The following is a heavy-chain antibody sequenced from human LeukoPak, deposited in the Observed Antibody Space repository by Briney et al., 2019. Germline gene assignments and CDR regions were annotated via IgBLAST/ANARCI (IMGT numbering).Heavy chain of an antibody. Sequence: SETLSLTCAVSGGSISSGGHSWSWIRQPPGKGLEWIGEINHSGSTNYNPSLKSRVTISVDTSKNHFSLKLSSVTAADTAVYYCARVWSWFDPWGQGTLVIVSS. CDR2: INHSGST. D-gene: IGHD1-1*01. V-gene: IGHV4-34*01. J-gene: IGHJ5*02. CDR1: GGSISSGGHS. CDR3: ARVWSWFDP.